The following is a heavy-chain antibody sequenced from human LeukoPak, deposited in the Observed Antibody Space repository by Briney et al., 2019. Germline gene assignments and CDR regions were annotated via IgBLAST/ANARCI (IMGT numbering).Heavy chain of an antibody. CDR3: AKDEATSGGGLAS. CDR1: GFTVSGTH. V-gene: IGHV3-53*01. J-gene: IGHJ4*02. D-gene: IGHD3-16*01. Sequence: GGSLRLSCAASGFTVSGTHMSWVRQAPGKGLEWVSAMYTGGTTYYADSVMGRFTVSRDNSRNTVFLHMNGLRVDDTAVYYCAKDEATSGGGLASWGQGTLVTVSS. CDR2: MYTGGTT.